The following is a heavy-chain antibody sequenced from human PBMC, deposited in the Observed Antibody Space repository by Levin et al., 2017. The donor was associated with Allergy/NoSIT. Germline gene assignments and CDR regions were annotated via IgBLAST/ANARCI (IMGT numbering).Heavy chain of an antibody. CDR3: ARASTTVTTRDVFDI. D-gene: IGHD4-17*01. CDR2: IKQDGSDK. CDR1: GFTFSSYW. V-gene: IGHV3-7*04. Sequence: SCAASGFTFSSYWMSWVRQAPGKGLEWVANIKQDGSDKSYVDSEKGRFTISRDNAKNSLYLQMNSLRAEDTAVYYCARASTTVTTRDVFDIWGQGTMVTVSS. J-gene: IGHJ3*02.